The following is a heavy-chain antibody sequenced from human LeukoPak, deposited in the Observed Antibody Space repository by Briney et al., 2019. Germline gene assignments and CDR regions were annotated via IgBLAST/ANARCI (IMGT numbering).Heavy chain of an antibody. V-gene: IGHV4-59*12. D-gene: IGHD2-15*01. CDR1: GGSISSYY. J-gene: IGHJ4*02. Sequence: SETLSLTCTVSGGSISSYYWSWIRQPPGKGLEWIGYIYYSGSTNYNPSLKSRVTISVDTSKNQFSLKLSSVTAADTAVYYCARDSWGQPYDYWGQGTLVTVSS. CDR3: ARDSWGQPYDY. CDR2: IYYSGST.